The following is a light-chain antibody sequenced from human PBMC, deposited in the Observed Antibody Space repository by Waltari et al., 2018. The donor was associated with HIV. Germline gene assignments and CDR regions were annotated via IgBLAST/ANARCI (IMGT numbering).Light chain of an antibody. CDR1: VLPKQY. Sequence: SYELTQPPSLSVSPGQTARITCSGDVLPKQYTHWYQQRPGQAPQVVIYKDTERPPGIPGRFSGSSSGTTVTLTISAVQAEDEADYYCQSADSSTTHWVFGGGTKLTVL. V-gene: IGLV3-25*03. CDR3: QSADSSTTHWV. J-gene: IGLJ3*02. CDR2: KDT.